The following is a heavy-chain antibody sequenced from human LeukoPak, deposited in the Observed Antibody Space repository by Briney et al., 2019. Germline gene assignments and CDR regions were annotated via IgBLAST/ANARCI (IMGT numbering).Heavy chain of an antibody. CDR1: GYTFTSYG. Sequence: ASVKVSCTASGYTFTSYGISWVRQAPGQGLEWMGWISAYNGNTNYAQKLQGRVTMTTDTSTSTAYMELRSLRSDDTAVYYCARDRLWFGELSKPNDYWGQGTLVTVSS. J-gene: IGHJ4*02. D-gene: IGHD3-10*01. V-gene: IGHV1-18*01. CDR3: ARDRLWFGELSKPNDY. CDR2: ISAYNGNT.